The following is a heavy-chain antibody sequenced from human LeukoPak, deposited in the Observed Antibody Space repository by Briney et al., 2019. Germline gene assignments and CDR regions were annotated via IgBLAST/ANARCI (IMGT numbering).Heavy chain of an antibody. CDR1: GFTFSSYA. D-gene: IGHD3-10*01. CDR2: ISGGGGST. V-gene: IGHV3-23*01. CDR3: AKDGLSGSGSYSWGKMDV. Sequence: GGSMRLSCAASGFTFSSYAMNWLRQAPGKGLEWVSAISGGGGSTPYADCVNGQFTITRDNSKNMGYMQMKRMRVEDTDVCYCAKDGLSGSGSYSWGKMDVWGKGTTVTVSS. J-gene: IGHJ6*04.